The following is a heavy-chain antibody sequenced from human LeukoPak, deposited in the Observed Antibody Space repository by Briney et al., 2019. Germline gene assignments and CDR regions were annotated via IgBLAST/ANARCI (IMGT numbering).Heavy chain of an antibody. D-gene: IGHD6-19*01. V-gene: IGHV1-2*02. CDR3: ARTVTGTWGPLDY. CDR2: ITPNSGDT. CDR1: GYIFTGYY. J-gene: IGHJ4*02. Sequence: ASVKVSCKASGYIFTGYYMHWVRQAPGQGLEWLGWITPNSGDTSYAQKFQGRVTMTRDTSSSTAYMELSSLRSDDTAVYYCARTVTGTWGPLDYWGQGTLVTVSS.